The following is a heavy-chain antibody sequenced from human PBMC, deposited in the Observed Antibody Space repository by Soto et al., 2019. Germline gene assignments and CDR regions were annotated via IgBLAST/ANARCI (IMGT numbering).Heavy chain of an antibody. CDR3: ARVPVAVAATEDYYGLDV. Sequence: PSETLSLTCSVSGVSITSYYWSWIRQSAGGGLEWMGRINTDGLSTYSPSFKSRLTMSLDTSKNQVSLRLISVTAADTAVYFCARVPVAVAATEDYYGLDVWGRGTTVTVSS. D-gene: IGHD2-15*01. V-gene: IGHV4-4*07. J-gene: IGHJ6*02. CDR2: INTDGLS. CDR1: GVSITSYY.